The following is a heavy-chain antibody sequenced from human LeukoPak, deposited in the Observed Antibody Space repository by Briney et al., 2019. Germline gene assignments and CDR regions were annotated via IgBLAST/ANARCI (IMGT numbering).Heavy chain of an antibody. CDR1: GFTFDDYA. D-gene: IGHD6-13*01. J-gene: IGHJ4*02. Sequence: QPGRSLRLSCAASGFTFDDYAMHWVRQAPGKGLEWVSGISWNSGSIGYADSVKGRFTISRDNAKNSLYLQMNSLRAEDTALYYCAKAYGSSWFFDYWGQGTLVTVSS. V-gene: IGHV3-9*01. CDR2: ISWNSGSI. CDR3: AKAYGSSWFFDY.